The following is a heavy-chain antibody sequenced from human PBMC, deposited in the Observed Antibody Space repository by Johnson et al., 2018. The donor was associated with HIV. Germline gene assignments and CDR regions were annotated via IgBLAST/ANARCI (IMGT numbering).Heavy chain of an antibody. CDR3: AKGASKWEVRSPAFDI. CDR2: ISYDGSNK. D-gene: IGHD1-26*01. J-gene: IGHJ3*02. V-gene: IGHV3-30*18. Sequence: QMLLVESGGGVVQPGRSLRLSCAASGFTFSSYGMHWVRQAPGKGLEWVAVISYDGSNKYYADSVKGRFTISRDNSKNTLYLQMNSLRAEDTAVYYCAKGASKWEVRSPAFDIWGQGKMVTVSS. CDR1: GFTFSSYG.